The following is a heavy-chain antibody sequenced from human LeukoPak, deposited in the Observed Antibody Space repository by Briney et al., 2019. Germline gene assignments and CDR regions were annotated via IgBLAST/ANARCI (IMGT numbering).Heavy chain of an antibody. CDR2: IEGDGSTT. Sequence: GGSLRLSCAASGFTFSGYWMHWVRQAPGKGLVWVSCIEGDGSTTRYADSVKGRFTISRDNAKSTLFLEMNSLRAEDTAVYYCARDPRNKGFDPWGQGTLVTVSS. D-gene: IGHD1/OR15-1a*01. CDR3: ARDPRNKGFDP. V-gene: IGHV3-74*01. CDR1: GFTFSGYW. J-gene: IGHJ5*02.